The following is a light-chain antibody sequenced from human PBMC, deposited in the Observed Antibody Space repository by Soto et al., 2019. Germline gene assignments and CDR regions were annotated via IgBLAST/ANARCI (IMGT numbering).Light chain of an antibody. Sequence: EIVMTQSPATLSVSPGERATLSCRASQSVSSKLAWYQQKPGQAPRVLIYGASTRATGIPARFSGSGSGTEFTLTISSLQSEDFAVYYCQQYNGWPPTWTFGQGTRVEIK. CDR1: QSVSSK. V-gene: IGKV3-15*01. CDR2: GAS. J-gene: IGKJ1*01. CDR3: QQYNGWPPTWT.